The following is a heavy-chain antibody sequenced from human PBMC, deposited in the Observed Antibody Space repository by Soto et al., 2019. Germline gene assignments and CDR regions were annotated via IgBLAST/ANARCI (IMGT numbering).Heavy chain of an antibody. J-gene: IGHJ4*02. Sequence: GRSLRLSGTGSGFTLGDYSMTWVRQAPGKGLEWVGCIRNKGYGGTTEYAAYVKGRFTISRDDSKRIAYLQMNSLKTEDTAVYYCTRKRDGYYLLFDFWGKGPLVTVSS. CDR2: IRNKGYGGTT. CDR3: TRKRDGYYLLFDF. D-gene: IGHD1-26*01. V-gene: IGHV3-49*04. CDR1: GFTLGDYS.